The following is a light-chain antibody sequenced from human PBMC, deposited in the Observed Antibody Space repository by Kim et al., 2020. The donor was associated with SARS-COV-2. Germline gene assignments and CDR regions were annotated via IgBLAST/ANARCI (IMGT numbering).Light chain of an antibody. V-gene: IGLV3-21*04. CDR2: YDS. CDR1: NIVRKS. CDR3: QVWDSSSDHRV. Sequence: AQGKTARSTCGGNNIVRKSVHWYQQKPGQAPVLVIYYDSDRPSGIPERFSGANSGNTATLTISRVEAGDEADYYCQVWDSSSDHRVFGGGTQLTVL. J-gene: IGLJ3*02.